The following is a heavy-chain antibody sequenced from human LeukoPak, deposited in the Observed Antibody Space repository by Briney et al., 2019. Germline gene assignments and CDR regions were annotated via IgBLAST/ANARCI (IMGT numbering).Heavy chain of an antibody. CDR3: AKDWGKHTRPYYFDY. J-gene: IGHJ4*02. Sequence: GGSLSLSCAASGFTLSSYAMSWARQAPGKGLEWVSAISGSGGSTYYADSVKGRFTISRDNSKNTLYLQMNSLRAEDTAVYYCAKDWGKHTRPYYFDYWGQGTLVTVSS. V-gene: IGHV3-23*01. CDR2: ISGSGGST. D-gene: IGHD7-27*01. CDR1: GFTLSSYA.